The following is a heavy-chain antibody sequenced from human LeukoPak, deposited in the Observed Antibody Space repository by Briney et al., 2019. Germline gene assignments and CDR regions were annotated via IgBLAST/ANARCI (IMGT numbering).Heavy chain of an antibody. D-gene: IGHD6-19*01. V-gene: IGHV4-34*01. CDR3: ARGLPLAGTVWDYYFDY. Sequence: SETLSLTCAVYGGSFSGYYWSWIRQPPGKGLEWIGEINHSGSTNYNPSLKSRVTISVDTSKNQFSLKLSSVTAADTAVYYCARGLPLAGTVWDYYFDYWGQGTLVTVSS. CDR1: GGSFSGYY. J-gene: IGHJ4*02. CDR2: INHSGST.